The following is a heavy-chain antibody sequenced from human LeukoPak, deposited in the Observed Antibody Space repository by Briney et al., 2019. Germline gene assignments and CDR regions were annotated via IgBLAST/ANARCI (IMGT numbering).Heavy chain of an antibody. CDR1: GFTFSSYG. CDR3: ATGYSLYYYYYYMDV. D-gene: IGHD1-1*01. J-gene: IGHJ6*03. V-gene: IGHV3-23*01. Sequence: GGSLRLSCAASGFTFSSYGMSWVRQAPGKGLEWVSAISGSGGSTYYADSVKGRFTISRDNSKNTLYLQMNSLRAEDTAVYYCATGYSLYYYYYYMDVWGKGTTVTVSS. CDR2: ISGSGGST.